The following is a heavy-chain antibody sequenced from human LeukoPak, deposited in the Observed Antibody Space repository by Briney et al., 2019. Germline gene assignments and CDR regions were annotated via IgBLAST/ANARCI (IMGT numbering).Heavy chain of an antibody. J-gene: IGHJ5*02. D-gene: IGHD6-19*01. CDR1: GGSISSGSYF. V-gene: IGHV4-61*02. CDR2: IYTSGST. CDR3: ARLVARIAVAGHFDP. Sequence: PSETLSLTCTVSGGSISSGSYFWSWIRQPAGKGLQWIGRIYTSGSTNYHPSLKSRVTISVDTSKNQFSLKLSSVTAADTAVYYCARLVARIAVAGHFDPWGQGTLVTVSS.